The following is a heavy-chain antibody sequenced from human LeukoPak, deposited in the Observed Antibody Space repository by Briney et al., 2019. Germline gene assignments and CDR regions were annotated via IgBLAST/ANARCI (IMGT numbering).Heavy chain of an antibody. CDR3: AREGGDILTGYYLRSYFDY. V-gene: IGHV3-48*03. J-gene: IGHJ4*02. CDR2: ISSSGSTI. D-gene: IGHD3-9*01. Sequence: GGSLRLSCAASGFTFSSYEMNWVRQAPGKGLEWVSYISSSGSTIYYADSVKGRFTISRDNAKNSPYLQMNSLRAEDTAVYYCAREGGDILTGYYLRSYFDYWGQGTLVTVSS. CDR1: GFTFSSYE.